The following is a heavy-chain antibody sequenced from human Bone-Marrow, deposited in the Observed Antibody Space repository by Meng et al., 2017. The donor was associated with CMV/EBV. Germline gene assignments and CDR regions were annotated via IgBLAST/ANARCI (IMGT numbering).Heavy chain of an antibody. D-gene: IGHD1-26*01. CDR2: ISSSSSYI. CDR1: GFTFSSYS. Sequence: GGSLRLSCAASGFTFSSYSMNWVRQAPGKGLEWVSSISSSSSYIYYADSVKGRFTISRDNAKNSLYLQMNSLRAGDTAVYYCTRVKILVGPSDFWGQGTLVTVSS. V-gene: IGHV3-21*04. J-gene: IGHJ4*02. CDR3: TRVKILVGPSDF.